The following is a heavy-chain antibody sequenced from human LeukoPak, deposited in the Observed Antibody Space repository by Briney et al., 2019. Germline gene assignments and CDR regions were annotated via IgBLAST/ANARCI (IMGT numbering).Heavy chain of an antibody. CDR3: ARDLRKSADYYFDY. Sequence: PGGSLRLSCAASGFIFNNNAIHWVRQAPGKGLEWVAVISFDGRDKHHADSVKGRFTISRDNSKNTLYLQMSSLRVEDTAMYYCARDLRKSADYYFDYWGQGTLVTDSS. J-gene: IGHJ4*02. V-gene: IGHV3-30*04. CDR1: GFIFNNNA. D-gene: IGHD3/OR15-3a*01. CDR2: ISFDGRDK.